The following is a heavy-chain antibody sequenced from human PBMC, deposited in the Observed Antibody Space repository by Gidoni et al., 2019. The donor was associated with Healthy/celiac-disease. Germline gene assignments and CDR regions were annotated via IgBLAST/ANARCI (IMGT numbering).Heavy chain of an antibody. CDR1: GYTLTEIS. CDR2: FDPEDCET. CDR3: ATDCGIYYFDY. J-gene: IGHJ4*02. V-gene: IGHV1-24*01. Sequence: QVQMVQSGAEVKKPGASVKVYCKVYGYTLTEISMHLVRQAPGKGLELMVGFDPEDCETIYAQKFQGRVTMTEDTSTDTAYMELSSLRSEDTSVYYCATDCGIYYFDYWGQGTLVTVSS. D-gene: IGHD1-26*01.